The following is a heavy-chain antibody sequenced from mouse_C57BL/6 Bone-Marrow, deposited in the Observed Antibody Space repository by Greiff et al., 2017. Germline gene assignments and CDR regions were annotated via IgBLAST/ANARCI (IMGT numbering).Heavy chain of an antibody. D-gene: IGHD2-5*01. CDR1: GFSLSTSGMG. Sequence: QVTLKVSGPGILQPSQTLSLTCSFSGFSLSTSGMGVGWIHQPSGNGLEWLAHIWWNDNKYYNTALKSRLTISKDTSNNQVFLKIASVDTADTATYYCARIADSKCAMDDWGQGTSVTVSS. CDR3: ARIADSKCAMDD. V-gene: IGHV8-11*01. CDR2: IWWNDNK. J-gene: IGHJ4*01.